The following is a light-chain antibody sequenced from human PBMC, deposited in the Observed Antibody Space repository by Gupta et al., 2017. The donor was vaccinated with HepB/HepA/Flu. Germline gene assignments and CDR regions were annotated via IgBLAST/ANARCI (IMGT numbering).Light chain of an antibody. CDR2: AAS. J-gene: IGKJ3*01. Sequence: GDRVTITCRASQGIRSFLAWYQQKPGKAPKLLIYAASTLQGGVPSRFSGSGSGTEFTLTISSLQPEDFATYYWQQLNNFFTFGHGTKVDIK. V-gene: IGKV1-9*01. CDR3: QQLNNFFT. CDR1: QGIRSF.